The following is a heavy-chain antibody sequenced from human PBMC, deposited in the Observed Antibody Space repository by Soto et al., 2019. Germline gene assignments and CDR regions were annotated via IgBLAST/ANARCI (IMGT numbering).Heavy chain of an antibody. Sequence: SETLSLTCTVSGGSISSGDYYWSWIRQPPGKGLEWIGYIYYSGSTYYNPSLKSRVTISVDTSKNQFFLKLSSVTAADTAVYYCARDMGNPYYDILTGPNFDYWGQGTLVTVSS. CDR2: IYYSGST. CDR1: GGSISSGDYY. D-gene: IGHD3-9*01. J-gene: IGHJ4*02. CDR3: ARDMGNPYYDILTGPNFDY. V-gene: IGHV4-30-4*01.